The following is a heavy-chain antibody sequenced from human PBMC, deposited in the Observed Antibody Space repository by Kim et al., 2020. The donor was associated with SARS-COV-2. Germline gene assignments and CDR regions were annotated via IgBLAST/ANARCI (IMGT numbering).Heavy chain of an antibody. Sequence: SQTLSLTCAISGDSVSSNSAAWNWIRQSPSRGLEWLGRTYYRSKWYNDYAVSVKSRITINPDTSKNQFSLQLNSVTPEDTAVYYCARGGVAAAGIRPYGMDVWGQGTTVTVSS. CDR3: ARGGVAAAGIRPYGMDV. D-gene: IGHD6-13*01. CDR2: TYYRSKWYN. CDR1: GDSVSSNSAA. J-gene: IGHJ6*02. V-gene: IGHV6-1*01.